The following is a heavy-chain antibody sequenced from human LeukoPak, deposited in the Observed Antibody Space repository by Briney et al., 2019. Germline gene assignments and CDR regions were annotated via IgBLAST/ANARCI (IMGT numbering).Heavy chain of an antibody. CDR1: GFTFSSYG. CDR2: INWNGGST. V-gene: IGHV3-20*04. Sequence: GGSLRLSCAASGFTFSSYGMSWVRQAPGKGLEWVSGINWNGGSTGYADSVKGRFTISRDNAKNSLYLQMNSLRAEDTALYYCARGQYSSGWYHYYYYMDVWGKGTTVTVSS. D-gene: IGHD6-19*01. CDR3: ARGQYSSGWYHYYYYMDV. J-gene: IGHJ6*03.